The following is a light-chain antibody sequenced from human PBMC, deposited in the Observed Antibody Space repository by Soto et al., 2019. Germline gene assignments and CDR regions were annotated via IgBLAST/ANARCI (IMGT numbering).Light chain of an antibody. CDR3: QQYDNLPT. CDR1: QDIRNY. Sequence: DLQMTQSPSLSASVGDRVTITCQASQDIRNYLNWYQQKPGEAPKLLIYDASNLETGVPLRFSGSGSGTDFTFTISSLQPEDIATYYCQQYDNLPTFGPGTKVDIK. CDR2: DAS. J-gene: IGKJ3*01. V-gene: IGKV1-33*01.